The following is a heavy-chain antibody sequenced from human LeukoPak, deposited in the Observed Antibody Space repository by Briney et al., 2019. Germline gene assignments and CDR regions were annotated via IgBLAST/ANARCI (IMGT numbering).Heavy chain of an antibody. Sequence: GGSLRLSCAASGFTFDGYGMSWVRQAPGKGLEWVSGINWNGGNTVYADSVKGRFTISRDNAKNSLYLQMNSLRAEDTALYYCARATYCSVGACYFDYWGQGTLVTVSS. D-gene: IGHD2-15*01. CDR3: ARATYCSVGACYFDY. CDR1: GFTFDGYG. V-gene: IGHV3-20*04. J-gene: IGHJ4*02. CDR2: INWNGGNT.